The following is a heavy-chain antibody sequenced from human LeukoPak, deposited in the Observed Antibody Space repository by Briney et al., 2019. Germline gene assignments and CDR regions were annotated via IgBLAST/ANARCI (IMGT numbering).Heavy chain of an antibody. CDR2: IKQDGSEK. CDR1: GLIFSSYW. V-gene: IGHV3-7*03. CDR3: ARRYFDY. J-gene: IGHJ4*02. D-gene: IGHD1-14*01. Sequence: TGGSLRLSCAASGLIFSSYWMSWVRQAPGKGLEWVANIKQDGSEKYYVDSVKGRFTISRDNAKNSLYLQMNSLRAEDTAVYYCARRYFDYWGQGTLVTVSS.